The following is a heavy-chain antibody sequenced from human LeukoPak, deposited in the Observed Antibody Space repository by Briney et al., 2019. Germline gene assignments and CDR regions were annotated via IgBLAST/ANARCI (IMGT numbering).Heavy chain of an antibody. CDR2: IYYSGST. J-gene: IGHJ4*02. CDR1: GVSISGSSYY. CDR3: ARRGSSLGVDY. Sequence: SETLSLTCTVSGVSISGSSYYWGWIRQPPGKGLEWIGSIYYSGSTYYNPSLKSRVTISVDTSKNQFSLKLSSVTAADTAVYYCARRGSSLGVDYWGQGTLVTVSS. D-gene: IGHD1-26*01. V-gene: IGHV4-39*01.